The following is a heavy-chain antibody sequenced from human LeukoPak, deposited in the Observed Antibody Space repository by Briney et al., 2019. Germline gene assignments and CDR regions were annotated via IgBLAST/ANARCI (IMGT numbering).Heavy chain of an antibody. CDR3: ARDTYYYGSGSED. Sequence: GGSLRLSCAASGFTVSSNYMSWVRQAPGKGLEWVSVIYSGGSTYYVDSVKGRFTISRDNSKNTLYLQMNSLRAEDTAVYYCARDTYYYGSGSEDWGQGTLVTVSS. CDR2: IYSGGST. CDR1: GFTVSSNY. J-gene: IGHJ4*02. V-gene: IGHV3-66*01. D-gene: IGHD3-10*01.